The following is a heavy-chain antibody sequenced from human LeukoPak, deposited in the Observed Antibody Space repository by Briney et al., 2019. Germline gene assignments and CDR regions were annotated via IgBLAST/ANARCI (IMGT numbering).Heavy chain of an antibody. CDR2: ISGSGDNT. V-gene: IGHV3-23*01. CDR1: GFTFSGFA. CDR3: ARVYGGYSYLAYYYYYMDV. Sequence: GGSLRLSCAASGFTFSGFAMSWVRRTPGKGLEWVSGISGSGDNTLYADSVKGRFTISRDNSKNTLYLQMNSLRAEDTAVYYCARVYGGYSYLAYYYYYMDVWAKGPRSPSP. J-gene: IGHJ6*03. D-gene: IGHD5-18*01.